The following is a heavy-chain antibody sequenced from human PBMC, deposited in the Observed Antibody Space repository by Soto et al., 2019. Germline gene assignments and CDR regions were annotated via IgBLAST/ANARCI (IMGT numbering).Heavy chain of an antibody. Sequence: GGSLRLSCAASGFTFSSYAMSWVRQAPGKGLEWVSAISGSGGSTYYADSVKGRFTISRDNSKNTLYLQMNSLRAEDTAVYYCAKEQTYYYGSGSYYNSYYYYYGMDVWGQGTTVTVSS. J-gene: IGHJ6*02. V-gene: IGHV3-23*01. D-gene: IGHD3-10*01. CDR1: GFTFSSYA. CDR2: ISGSGGST. CDR3: AKEQTYYYGSGSYYNSYYYYYGMDV.